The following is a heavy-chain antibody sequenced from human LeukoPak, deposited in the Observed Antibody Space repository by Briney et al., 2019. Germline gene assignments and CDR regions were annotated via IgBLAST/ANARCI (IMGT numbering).Heavy chain of an antibody. J-gene: IGHJ4*02. CDR1: GFTFSSYA. D-gene: IGHD4-23*01. Sequence: GGSLRLSCAASGFTFSSYAMSWVRQAPGKGLEWVSASSGSGGNTYYADSVKGRITISRDNSRNTLYLLVDSLRAEDTALYYCARESTVVAQFDYWGQGTLVTVSS. CDR3: ARESTVVAQFDY. CDR2: SSGSGGNT. V-gene: IGHV3-23*01.